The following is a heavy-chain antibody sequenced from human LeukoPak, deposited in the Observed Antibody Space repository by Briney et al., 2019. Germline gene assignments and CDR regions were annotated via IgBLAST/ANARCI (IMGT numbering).Heavy chain of an antibody. CDR3: AREGYGGYRFDT. J-gene: IGHJ5*02. CDR1: NYSISSGYY. D-gene: IGHD4-17*01. V-gene: IGHV4-38-2*02. Sequence: PSETLSLTCSVSNYSISSGYYWGWIRQPPGKGLEFIGSIYQSGSSYYNPSLKSRVTISVDTSKNQFSLKLSSLTAADTAIYYCAREGYGGYRFDTWGQGTPVTVSA. CDR2: IYQSGSS.